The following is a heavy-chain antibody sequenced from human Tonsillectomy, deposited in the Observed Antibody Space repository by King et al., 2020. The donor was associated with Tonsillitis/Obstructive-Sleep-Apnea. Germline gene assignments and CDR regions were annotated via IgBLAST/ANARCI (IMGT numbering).Heavy chain of an antibody. J-gene: IGHJ5*02. Sequence: QLVQSGGGLVKPGGSLRLSCAASGFTFSDYYMSWIRQAPGKGLEWVSYITSSGSTRYYADFVKGRFTMSRDNAKNSLYLQMHSLRDEDTAVYYCTSVGYIVVVPAAIWFDPWGQGTLVTVSS. CDR2: ITSSGSTR. V-gene: IGHV3-11*01. D-gene: IGHD2-2*01. CDR3: TSVGYIVVVPAAIWFDP. CDR1: GFTFSDYY.